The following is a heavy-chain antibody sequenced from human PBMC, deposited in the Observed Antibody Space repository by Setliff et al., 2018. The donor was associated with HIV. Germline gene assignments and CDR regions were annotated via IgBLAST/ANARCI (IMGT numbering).Heavy chain of an antibody. Sequence: LSLTCAVSGGTFSLHYYTWIRQSPLRGLEWIGEINHSGETRYNPSLESRVTMSLDSSRKQFSLRLISVTAADTAVYYCARDGYSSSWYVISGSFDYWGQGILVTVSS. CDR2: INHSGET. V-gene: IGHV4-34*01. J-gene: IGHJ4*02. CDR1: GGTFSLHY. D-gene: IGHD6-13*01. CDR3: ARDGYSSSWYVISGSFDY.